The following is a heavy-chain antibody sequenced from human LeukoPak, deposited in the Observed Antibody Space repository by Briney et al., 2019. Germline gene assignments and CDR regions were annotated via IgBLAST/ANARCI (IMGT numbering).Heavy chain of an antibody. Sequence: GGSLRLSCAASGFTFSSYWMHWVRQAPGKGLVWVSRINSDGSSKNYADSVKGRFTISRDNSKNTLYLQMNSLRAEDTAVYYCASGSGWYFGPDYWGQGTLVTVSS. CDR2: INSDGSSK. CDR1: GFTFSSYW. CDR3: ASGSGWYFGPDY. V-gene: IGHV3-74*01. J-gene: IGHJ4*02. D-gene: IGHD6-19*01.